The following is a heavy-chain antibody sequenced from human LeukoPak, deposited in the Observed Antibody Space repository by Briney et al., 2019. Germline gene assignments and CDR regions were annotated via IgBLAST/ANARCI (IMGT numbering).Heavy chain of an antibody. V-gene: IGHV4-38-2*01. J-gene: IGHJ4*02. CDR2: FHHRGST. D-gene: IGHD1-14*01. CDR3: ARTSVNNGFDY. CDR1: GYSISSGDY. Sequence: SGTLSLTCGGSGYSISSGDYWGWVRQPPEKGLEWIGSFHHRGSTYYNTSLKSRLTIPVNTSKNQFSLKLTSVAAADTAVYYCARTSVNNGFDYWGQGILVTVSS.